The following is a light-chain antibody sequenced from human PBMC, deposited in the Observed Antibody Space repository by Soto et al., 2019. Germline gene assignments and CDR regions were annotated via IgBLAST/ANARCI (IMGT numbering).Light chain of an antibody. CDR3: QQYSDWPRA. J-gene: IGKJ3*01. CDR1: QSVSSN. CDR2: GAS. Sequence: IVMTQSPGTLSVSPGERATLSCRASQSVSSNLAWYQQKPGQAPRLLIYGASTRATGIPDRFSGSGSGTEFTLTISSLQSEDFAVYYCQQYSDWPRAFGPGTKVDI. V-gene: IGKV3-15*01.